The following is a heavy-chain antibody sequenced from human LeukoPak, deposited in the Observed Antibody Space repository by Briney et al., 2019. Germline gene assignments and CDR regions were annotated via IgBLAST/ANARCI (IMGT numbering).Heavy chain of an antibody. CDR1: GFTFKNYG. CDR2: IKEDGSDK. Sequence: PGGSLRLSCAASGFTFKNYGMHWVRQAPGKGLEWLANIKEDGSDKYYVDSVEGRFTISRDNAKNSLYLQMNSLRAEDTAVYYCARDHAMAVAGLIDYWGQGTLVTVSS. D-gene: IGHD6-19*01. V-gene: IGHV3-7*01. J-gene: IGHJ4*02. CDR3: ARDHAMAVAGLIDY.